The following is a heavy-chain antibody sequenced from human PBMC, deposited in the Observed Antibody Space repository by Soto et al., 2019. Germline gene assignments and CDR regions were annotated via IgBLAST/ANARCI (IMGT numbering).Heavy chain of an antibody. CDR3: ARERGGGSNWFDP. CDR2: IIPIFGTA. J-gene: IGHJ5*02. Sequence: QVQLVQSGAEVKKPGSSVKVSCKASGGTFSSYAISWVRQAPGQGLEWMGGIIPIFGTANYAQKFQGRVTXTXDXXMSTAYLDLSSLGCGDTAVYYCARERGGGSNWFDPWGQGTLVTVSS. CDR1: GGTFSSYA. D-gene: IGHD2-15*01. V-gene: IGHV1-69*05.